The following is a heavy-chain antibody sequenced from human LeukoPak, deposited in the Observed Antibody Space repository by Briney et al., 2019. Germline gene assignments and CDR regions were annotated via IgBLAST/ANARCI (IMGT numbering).Heavy chain of an antibody. CDR1: GGSFSGYY. Sequence: PSETLSLTCAVYGGSFSGYYWSWIRQPPGKGLEWIGEINHSGSTNYNPSLKSRVTISVDTSKNQFSLKLSSVTAADTAVYYCARGFNSYDYVWGSYRYTDDYWGQGTLVTVSS. CDR2: INHSGST. V-gene: IGHV4-34*01. CDR3: ARGFNSYDYVWGSYRYTDDY. J-gene: IGHJ4*02. D-gene: IGHD3-16*02.